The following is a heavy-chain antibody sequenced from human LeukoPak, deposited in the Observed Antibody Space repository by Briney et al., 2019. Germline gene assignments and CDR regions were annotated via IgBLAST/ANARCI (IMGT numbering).Heavy chain of an antibody. CDR2: ISNNGGYT. CDR1: GFTFSSSA. J-gene: IGHJ4*02. D-gene: IGHD1-26*01. CDR3: AKDSGSYSAYIDY. Sequence: GGSLRLSCAASGFTFSSSAMSWVRQAPGKGLEWVSAISNNGGYTYYADSVQGRFTISRDNSKSTLCLQMNSLRAEDTAVYYCAKDSGSYSAYIDYWGQGTLVTVSS. V-gene: IGHV3-23*01.